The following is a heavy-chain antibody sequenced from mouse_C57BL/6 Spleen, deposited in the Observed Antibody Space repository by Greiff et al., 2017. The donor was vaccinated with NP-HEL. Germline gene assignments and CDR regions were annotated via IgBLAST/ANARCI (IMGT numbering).Heavy chain of an antibody. CDR2: IHPNSGST. V-gene: IGHV1-64*01. Sequence: VQLQQPGAELVKPGASVKLSCKASGYTFTSYWMHWVKQRPGQGLEWIGMIHPNSGSTNYNEKFKSKATLTVDKSSSTAYMPLSSLTSEDSAVYYCARGGPYEKGVYFDYWGQGTTLTVSS. CDR1: GYTFTSYW. J-gene: IGHJ2*01. D-gene: IGHD2-3*01. CDR3: ARGGPYEKGVYFDY.